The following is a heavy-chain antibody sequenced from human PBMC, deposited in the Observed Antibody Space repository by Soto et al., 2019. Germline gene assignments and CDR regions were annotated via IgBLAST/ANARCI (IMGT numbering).Heavy chain of an antibody. CDR3: ARESTVVTTVSSYYYYYMDV. V-gene: IGHV4-59*01. Sequence: SETLSLTCTVSGGSISSYYWSWIRQPPGKGLDLFVYIYYSGSTNFNPSLKSRVTISVDTSKNQFSLKLSSVTAADTAVYYCARESTVVTTVSSYYYYYMDVWGKGTTVTVSS. CDR2: IYYSGST. J-gene: IGHJ6*03. CDR1: GGSISSYY. D-gene: IGHD4-4*01.